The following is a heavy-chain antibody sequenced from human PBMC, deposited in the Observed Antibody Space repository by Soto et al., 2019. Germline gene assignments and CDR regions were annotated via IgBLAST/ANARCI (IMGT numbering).Heavy chain of an antibody. V-gene: IGHV3-7*05. J-gene: IGHJ4*02. D-gene: IGHD3-16*01. CDR1: GFTFSNYW. Sequence: EVQLVESGGGLVQPGGSLRLSCAASGFTFSNYWMSWVRQAPGKGLEWVANIDQDGSMKYYVDSVKGRFTISRDNAKKSLYLQGTSLRAEDTVVYYCARDLYGPYDYWGQGTLVTVSS. CDR2: IDQDGSMK. CDR3: ARDLYGPYDY.